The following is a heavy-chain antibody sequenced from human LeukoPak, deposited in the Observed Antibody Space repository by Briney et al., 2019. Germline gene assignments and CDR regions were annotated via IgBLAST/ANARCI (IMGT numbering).Heavy chain of an antibody. CDR2: ISGSGGST. V-gene: IGHV3-23*01. CDR3: AKEGILTGYPFDY. J-gene: IGHJ4*02. Sequence: GGSLRLSCAASGFTFSSYAMSWVRQAPGKGLEWVSAISGSGGSTYYAGSVKGRFTISRDNSKNTLYLQMNSLRAEDTAVYYRAKEGILTGYPFDYWGQGTLVTVSS. CDR1: GFTFSSYA. D-gene: IGHD3-9*01.